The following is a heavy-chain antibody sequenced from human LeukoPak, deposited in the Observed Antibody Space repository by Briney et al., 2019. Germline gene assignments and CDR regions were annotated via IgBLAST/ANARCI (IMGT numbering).Heavy chain of an antibody. CDR3: ARVAAADFDY. CDR2: IYTDGST. CDR1: GFSVSSNY. V-gene: IGHV3-53*01. D-gene: IGHD6-13*01. J-gene: IGHJ4*02. Sequence: GGSLRLSCVVAGFSVSSNYMSWVRQAPGTWLEWVSVIYTDGSTYYADSVKGRFTISRDNSKNNLYLQVNSLRAEDTAVYYCARVAAADFDYWGQGTLVTVSS.